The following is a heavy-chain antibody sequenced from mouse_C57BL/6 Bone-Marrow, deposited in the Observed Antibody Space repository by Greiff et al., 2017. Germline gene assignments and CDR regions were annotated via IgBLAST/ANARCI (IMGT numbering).Heavy chain of an antibody. CDR2: IDPSDSYT. CDR3: ARREGYDVLAY. J-gene: IGHJ3*01. V-gene: IGHV1-69*01. D-gene: IGHD2-2*01. Sequence: VQLQQPGAELVMPGASVKLSCKASGYTFTSYWMHWVKQRPGQGLEWIGEIDPSDSYTNYNQKFKGKSTLTVDKSSSTAYMQLSSLTSEDSAVDYCARREGYDVLAYWGQGTLVTVSA. CDR1: GYTFTSYW.